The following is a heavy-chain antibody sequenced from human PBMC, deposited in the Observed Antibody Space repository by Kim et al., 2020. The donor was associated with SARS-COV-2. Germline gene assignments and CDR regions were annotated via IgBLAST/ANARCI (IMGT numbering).Heavy chain of an antibody. CDR1: GFTFSSHD. V-gene: IGHV3-23*01. CDR2: ISVSGVST. J-gene: IGHJ4*02. D-gene: IGHD6-19*01. CDR3: AKGSGYNSVWYPFDY. Sequence: GGSLRLSCAASGFTFSSHDMSWVRQAPGKGLEWVSGISVSGVSTYYADSARGRFTVSRDNSKNTLYLQMNRLRAEDMAIYYCAKGSGYNSVWYPFDYWGQGTLVTVSS.